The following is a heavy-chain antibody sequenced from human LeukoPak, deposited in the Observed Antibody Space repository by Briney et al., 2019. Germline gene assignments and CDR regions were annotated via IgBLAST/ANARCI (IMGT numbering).Heavy chain of an antibody. V-gene: IGHV3-7*01. D-gene: IGHD3-22*01. Sequence: PGGSLRLSCAASGFTFSSYWMSWVRQAPGKGLEWVANIKQDGSEKYYVDSVKGRFTISRDNAKNSLYLQMSSLRAEDTAVYYCARDLVPLYYYDSSGYSHWGQGTLVTVSS. CDR3: ARDLVPLYYYDSSGYSH. CDR1: GFTFSSYW. J-gene: IGHJ4*02. CDR2: IKQDGSEK.